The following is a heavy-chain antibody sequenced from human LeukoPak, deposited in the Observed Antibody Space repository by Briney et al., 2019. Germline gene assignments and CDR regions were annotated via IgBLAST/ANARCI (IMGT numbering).Heavy chain of an antibody. D-gene: IGHD6-13*01. CDR2: ISNSGGST. Sequence: GGSLRLSCAASGFTFSIYAMSWVRQAPGKGLECVSVISNSGGSTYYADSVKGRFTISRDNAKNSLYLQMNSLRAEDTAVYYCARAQGSAAAGGNFDYWGQGTLVTVSS. CDR1: GFTFSIYA. CDR3: ARAQGSAAAGGNFDY. V-gene: IGHV3-23*01. J-gene: IGHJ4*02.